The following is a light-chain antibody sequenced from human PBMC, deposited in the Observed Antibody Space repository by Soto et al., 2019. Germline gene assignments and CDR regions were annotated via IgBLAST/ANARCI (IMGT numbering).Light chain of an antibody. J-gene: IGLJ2*01. V-gene: IGLV2-14*01. CDR3: SSYTGLHVV. CDR1: SSDVGGYNY. Sequence: QSALTQPASVSGSPGQSSTISCTGTSSDVGGYNYVSWYQQYPGKAPKLMIYDVSYRPSGVSNRFSGSKSGNTASLTISGLQAEDEADYYCSSYTGLHVVFGGGTKLTVL. CDR2: DVS.